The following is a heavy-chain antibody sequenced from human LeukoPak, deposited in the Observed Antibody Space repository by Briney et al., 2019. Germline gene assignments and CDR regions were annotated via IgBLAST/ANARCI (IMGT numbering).Heavy chain of an antibody. V-gene: IGHV3-74*01. CDR1: GFTFSSYW. Sequence: AGGSLRLSCAASGFTFSSYWLHWVRQAPGKGPVWVSRINSDGSSTRYADSVTGRFTISRDNAKNTVYLQMNSLRAEDTAVYYCAKVLGGLWPGIDYWGQGTGVTVSS. CDR2: INSDGSST. CDR3: AKVLGGLWPGIDY. D-gene: IGHD2-15*01. J-gene: IGHJ4*02.